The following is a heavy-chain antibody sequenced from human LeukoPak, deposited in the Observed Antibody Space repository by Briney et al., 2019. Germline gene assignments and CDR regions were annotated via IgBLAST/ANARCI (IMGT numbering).Heavy chain of an antibody. J-gene: IGHJ4*02. CDR1: GYIFTSYW. Sequence: GGSLQISCQGSGYIFTSYWIGWVRQMPGKGLEWMGIIYPGDSDTRYSPSFQGQVTISADKSISTAYLQWSSLKASDTAMYYCAKTYYYGSGSPNYFDYWGQGTLVTVSS. CDR3: AKTYYYGSGSPNYFDY. V-gene: IGHV5-51*01. D-gene: IGHD3-10*01. CDR2: IYPGDSDT.